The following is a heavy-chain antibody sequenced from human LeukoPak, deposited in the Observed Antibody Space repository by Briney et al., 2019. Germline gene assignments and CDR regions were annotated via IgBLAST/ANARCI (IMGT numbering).Heavy chain of an antibody. CDR1: GGSFSCYY. V-gene: IGHV4-34*01. CDR3: ARGHSSSWYYYYYMDV. J-gene: IGHJ6*03. D-gene: IGHD6-13*01. Sequence: SETLSLTCAVYGGSFSCYYWSWIRQPPGKGLEWIGEINHSGSTNYNPSLKSRVTISVDTSKNQFSLKLSSVTAADTAAYYYARGHSSSWYYYYYMDVWGKGTTVTVSS. CDR2: INHSGST.